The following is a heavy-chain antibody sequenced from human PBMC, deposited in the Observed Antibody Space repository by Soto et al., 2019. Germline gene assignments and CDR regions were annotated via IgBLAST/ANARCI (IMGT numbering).Heavy chain of an antibody. Sequence: QVQLVESGGGVVQPGRSPRLSCAASGFTFSSYAMHWVRQAPGKGLEWVAVISYDGSNKYYADSVKGRFTISRDNSKNTLYLQMNGLRAEDTAVYYCARAGSVTALDYWGQGTLVTVSS. V-gene: IGHV3-30-3*01. J-gene: IGHJ4*02. D-gene: IGHD2-2*01. CDR3: ARAGSVTALDY. CDR1: GFTFSSYA. CDR2: ISYDGSNK.